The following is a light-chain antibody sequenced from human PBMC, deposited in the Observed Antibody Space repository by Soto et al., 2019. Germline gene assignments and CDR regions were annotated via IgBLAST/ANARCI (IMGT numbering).Light chain of an antibody. J-gene: IGLJ2*01. CDR1: TSNIANNY. V-gene: IGLV1-51*01. Sequence: QSVLTQPPSVSAAPGQKVTISCSGSTSNIANNYVSWYQQLPGTAPKLLIYDNNKRPSGIPDRFSGSKSGTSATLGITGLQTGDEADCYCCSYTTTTTPVVFGGGTKLTVL. CDR3: CSYTTTTTPVV. CDR2: DNN.